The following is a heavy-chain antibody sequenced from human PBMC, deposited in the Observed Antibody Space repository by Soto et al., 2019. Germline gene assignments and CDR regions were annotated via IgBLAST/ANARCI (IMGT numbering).Heavy chain of an antibody. CDR2: IYSSGST. D-gene: IGHD2-21*01. J-gene: IGHJ6*02. CDR1: GDSISGGDYY. V-gene: IGHV4-30-4*01. Sequence: SETLSLTCTVSGDSISGGDYYWSWIRQSPGEGLEWLGYIYSSGSTFYNPSLRRRLTISSDTSKKQFSLRLSSVTAADTAVYYCARGLGADHYYGLDVWGQGTAVTVSS. CDR3: ARGLGADHYYGLDV.